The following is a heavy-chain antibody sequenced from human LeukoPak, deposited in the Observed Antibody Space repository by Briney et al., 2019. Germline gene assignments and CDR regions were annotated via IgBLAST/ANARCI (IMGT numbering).Heavy chain of an antibody. Sequence: GGALRLSCAASGFTFSSSTMNWVRQAPGKGLEWVSSINNNGGTRHYAGSVRGRFTISRDNARDSLFLQMDSLRAEDTAVYYCVRGDSRDYWGQGTLVTVSS. V-gene: IGHV3-21*01. J-gene: IGHJ4*02. CDR3: VRGDSRDY. D-gene: IGHD3-22*01. CDR1: GFTFSSST. CDR2: INNNGGTR.